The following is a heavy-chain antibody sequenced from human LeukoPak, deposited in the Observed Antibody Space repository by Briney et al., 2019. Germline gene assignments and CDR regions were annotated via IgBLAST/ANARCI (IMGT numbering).Heavy chain of an antibody. V-gene: IGHV4-59*01. J-gene: IGHJ4*02. D-gene: IGHD5-12*01. CDR1: GGSISSYY. CDR2: IYYSGST. CDR3: ARQQEWLRHRHFDS. Sequence: ETLSLTCTVSGGSISSYYWTWIRQPPGKGLEWIGYIYYSGSTNYNPSLKSRVTISVDTSKNQFSLNLSSVTAADTAVYYCARQQEWLRHRHFDSWGQGTLVTVSS.